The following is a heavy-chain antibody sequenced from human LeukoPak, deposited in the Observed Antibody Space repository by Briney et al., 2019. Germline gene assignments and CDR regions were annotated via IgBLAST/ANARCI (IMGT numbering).Heavy chain of an antibody. J-gene: IGHJ3*02. CDR1: GFTFSSYA. CDR2: ISYVGSNK. V-gene: IGHV3-30*04. CDR3: ARAANAFDI. Sequence: PGRSLRLSCAASGFTFSSYAMHWVRQAPGKGLEWVAVISYVGSNKYYADSVKGRFTISRDNSKNTLYLQMNSLRAEDTAVYYCARAANAFDIWGQGTMITVSS.